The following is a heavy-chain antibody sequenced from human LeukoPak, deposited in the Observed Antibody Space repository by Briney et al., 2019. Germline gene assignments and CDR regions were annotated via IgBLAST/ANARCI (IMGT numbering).Heavy chain of an antibody. J-gene: IGHJ3*02. CDR1: GFTFSSYA. D-gene: IGHD2-21*01. V-gene: IGHV3-23*01. CDR2: INGIGDNT. CDR3: ARRGGGGRSDALDI. Sequence: PGGSLRLSCAASGFTFSSYAMSWVRQAPGKGLEWVSAINGIGDNTYYVDSVKGRFTVSRDNAKNSLFLQMNSLRDEDTAVYYCARRGGGGRSDALDIWGEGTMVTLST.